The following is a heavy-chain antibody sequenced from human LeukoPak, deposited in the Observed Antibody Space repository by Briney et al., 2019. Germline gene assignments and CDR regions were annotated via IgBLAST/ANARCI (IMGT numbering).Heavy chain of an antibody. J-gene: IGHJ4*02. Sequence: SQTLSLTCTVSGGAITNDGYYWTWIRQHPGKGLEWIAYIYVTGSTYYNPSLQSRVTMSLDTSKNQFSLELKSVTAADTAVYYCARAVKQVVVRFDYWGQGTLVTVSS. CDR1: GGAITNDGYY. CDR3: ARAVKQVVVRFDY. CDR2: IYVTGST. D-gene: IGHD2-15*01. V-gene: IGHV4-31*03.